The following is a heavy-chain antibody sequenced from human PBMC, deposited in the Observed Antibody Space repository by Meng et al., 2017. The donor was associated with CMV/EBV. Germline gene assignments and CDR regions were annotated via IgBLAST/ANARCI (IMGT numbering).Heavy chain of an antibody. Sequence: QRPLQASGPGLVQPSETLSLRCFVSGASTKNYNWNWVRQPAGQGLEWIGLIQVIGHTVYNHSFKSRVTMSLAASTRQFSLTLNSVTAADTATYYCAGSRPGGGACDYWGQGILVTVSS. V-gene: IGHV4-4*07. CDR1: GASTKNYN. CDR3: AGSRPGGGACDY. J-gene: IGHJ4*02. CDR2: IQVIGHT. D-gene: IGHD3-16*01.